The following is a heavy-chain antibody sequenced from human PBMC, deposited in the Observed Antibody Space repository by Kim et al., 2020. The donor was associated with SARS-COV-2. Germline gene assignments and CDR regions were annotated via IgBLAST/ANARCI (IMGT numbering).Heavy chain of an antibody. CDR2: INAGNGNT. CDR3: ARGRVGYYGSGSYCDY. J-gene: IGHJ4*02. V-gene: IGHV1-3*01. CDR1: GYTFTSYA. Sequence: ASVKVSCKASGYTFTSYAMHWVRQAPGQRLEWMGWINAGNGNTKYSQKFQGRVTITRDTSASTAYMELSSLRSEDTAVYYCARGRVGYYGSGSYCDYWGQGTLVTVSS. D-gene: IGHD3-10*01.